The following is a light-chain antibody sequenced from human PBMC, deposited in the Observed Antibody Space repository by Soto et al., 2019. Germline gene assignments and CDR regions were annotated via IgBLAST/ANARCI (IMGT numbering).Light chain of an antibody. CDR1: QSISSY. CDR2: AAS. Sequence: DIQMTQSPSSLSASVGDRVTITCRASQSISSYLNWYQQKPGKAPKLLIYAASSLQSGVPSRFSGSGSGTDFTLTISSLQPEDFATYYCQQANSFLFTFGPGTKVAIK. V-gene: IGKV1-39*01. J-gene: IGKJ3*01. CDR3: QQANSFLFT.